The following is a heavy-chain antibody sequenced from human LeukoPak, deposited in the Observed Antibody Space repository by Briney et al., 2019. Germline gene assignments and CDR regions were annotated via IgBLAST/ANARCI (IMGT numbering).Heavy chain of an antibody. Sequence: GGSLRLSCGASGFTFSNYGMHWVRQAPGKGLEWVAVISYDGSNKYYADSVKGRFTISRDNSKNTLYLQMNSLRAEDTAVYYCAREGSSGYSYGYMGDNDYWGQGTLVTVSS. V-gene: IGHV3-33*05. J-gene: IGHJ4*02. CDR3: AREGSSGYSYGYMGDNDY. CDR1: GFTFSNYG. D-gene: IGHD5-18*01. CDR2: ISYDGSNK.